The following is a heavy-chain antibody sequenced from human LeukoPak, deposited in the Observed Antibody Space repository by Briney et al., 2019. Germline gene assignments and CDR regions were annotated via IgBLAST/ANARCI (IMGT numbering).Heavy chain of an antibody. CDR2: IYPGDSDT. V-gene: IGHV5-51*01. Sequence: GESLKISCKGSGYSFTSYWIGWVRQMPGKGLEWMGIIYPGDSDTRYSPSSQGQVTISADKSISTAYLQWSSLKASDTAMYYCARQLTYYDSSGYCFDYWGQGTLVTVSS. CDR3: ARQLTYYDSSGYCFDY. J-gene: IGHJ4*02. CDR1: GYSFTSYW. D-gene: IGHD3-22*01.